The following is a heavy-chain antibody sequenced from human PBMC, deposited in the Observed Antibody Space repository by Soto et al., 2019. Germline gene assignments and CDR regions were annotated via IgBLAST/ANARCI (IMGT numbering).Heavy chain of an antibody. J-gene: IGHJ5*02. CDR2: IYWDDDK. Sequence: QITLKESGPTLVKPTQTLTLTCTFSGFSLSTSGVGVGWIRQPPGKALEWLALIYWDDDKRYSPSLKSRLTITKDTSKNQVVLTMTNMDPVDTATYYCAHSRYCYDSSGYYWEWFDPWGQGTLVTVSS. CDR3: AHSRYCYDSSGYYWEWFDP. V-gene: IGHV2-5*02. CDR1: GFSLSTSGVG. D-gene: IGHD3-22*01.